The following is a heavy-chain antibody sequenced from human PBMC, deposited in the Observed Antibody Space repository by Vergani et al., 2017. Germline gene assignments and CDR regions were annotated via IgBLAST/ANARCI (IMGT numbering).Heavy chain of an antibody. D-gene: IGHD2-15*01. J-gene: IGHJ4*02. Sequence: QVQLQESGPGLVKPSQTLSLTCTVSGGSIHSHNYYWRWIRQPAGKGLEWIGRIHTSGSTNYNPSLKSRVTMSEDTSKNQFSLNLTSVTAAETAVYFCARGSCLGGSCYKPLFDYWGQGILVTGSS. V-gene: IGHV4-61*02. CDR3: ARGSCLGGSCYKPLFDY. CDR2: IHTSGST. CDR1: GGSIHSHNYY.